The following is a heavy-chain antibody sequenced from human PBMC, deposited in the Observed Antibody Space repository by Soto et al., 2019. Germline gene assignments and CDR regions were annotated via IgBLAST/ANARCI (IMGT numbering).Heavy chain of an antibody. CDR1: GGSFSGYY. D-gene: IGHD6-13*01. V-gene: IGHV4-34*01. J-gene: IGHJ6*02. CDR3: ARGDPRIAAAGMAGYDYYGMDV. CDR2: INHSGST. Sequence: PSETLSLTCAVYGGSFSGYYWSWIRQPPGKGLEWIGEINHSGSTNYNPSLKSRVTISVDTSKNQFSLKLSSVTAADTAVYYCARGDPRIAAAGMAGYDYYGMDVWGQGTTVTVSS.